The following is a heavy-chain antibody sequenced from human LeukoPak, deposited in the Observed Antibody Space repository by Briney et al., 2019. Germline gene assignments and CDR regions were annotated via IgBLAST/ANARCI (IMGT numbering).Heavy chain of an antibody. CDR2: IIPIFGTA. V-gene: IGHV1-69*05. D-gene: IGHD1-26*01. CDR3: ARVPYSGSYPNYFDY. Sequence: SVKVSCKASGGTFSSYAISWVRQAPGQGLEWMGRIIPIFGTANYAQKFQGRVTITTDESTSTAYLELSSLRSEDTAVYYCARVPYSGSYPNYFDYWGQGTLVTVSS. CDR1: GGTFSSYA. J-gene: IGHJ4*02.